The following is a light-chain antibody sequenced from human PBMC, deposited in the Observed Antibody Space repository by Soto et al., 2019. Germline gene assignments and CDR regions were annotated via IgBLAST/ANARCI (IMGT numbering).Light chain of an antibody. CDR2: SNN. CDR1: SSNIGRNT. J-gene: IGLJ2*01. Sequence: QSVLTQPPLASGTPGQRVTISCSGSSSNIGRNTVNWYQQLPGTAPKVLIYSNNQRPSGVPDRLSGSKSGTSASLAISGLQSEDEADYYCAAWDDSLNAVVFGGGTQLTVL. V-gene: IGLV1-44*01. CDR3: AAWDDSLNAVV.